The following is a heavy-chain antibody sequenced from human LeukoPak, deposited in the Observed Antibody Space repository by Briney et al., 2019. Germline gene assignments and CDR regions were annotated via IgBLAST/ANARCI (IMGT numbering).Heavy chain of an antibody. D-gene: IGHD6-19*01. CDR3: ARQGTRSSGWSFDY. CDR2: IYPGDSDI. Sequence: GESLKISCKGYGYSFTTYWIGWVRQMPGKGLEWMGIIYPGDSDIRYSPSFQGQVTISADKSISTAYLQWSSLKASDTAIYYCARQGTRSSGWSFDYWGQGTLVTDSS. V-gene: IGHV5-51*01. J-gene: IGHJ4*02. CDR1: GYSFTTYW.